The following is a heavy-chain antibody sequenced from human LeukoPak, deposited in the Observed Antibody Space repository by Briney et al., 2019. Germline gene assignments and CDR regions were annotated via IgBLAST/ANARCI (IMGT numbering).Heavy chain of an antibody. CDR1: GGSFSGYY. V-gene: IGHV4-34*01. CDR3: ARVGAPDDY. D-gene: IGHD1-26*01. Sequence: PSETLSLTCAVYGGSFSGYYWSWIRQPPGKGLEWIGEINHSGSTNYNPSLKSRVTISVDTSKNQFSLKLSSVTAADTAVYCCARVGAPDDYWGQGTLVTVSS. J-gene: IGHJ4*02. CDR2: INHSGST.